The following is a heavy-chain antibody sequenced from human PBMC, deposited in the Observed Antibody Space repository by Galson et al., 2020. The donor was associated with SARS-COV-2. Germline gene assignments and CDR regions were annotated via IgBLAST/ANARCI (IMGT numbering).Heavy chain of an antibody. J-gene: IGHJ6*02. CDR1: GYTLTSYG. CDR2: ISAYNGNT. D-gene: IGHD3-22*01. CDR3: AGCFTTDSRGYYYIFYYGMAV. Sequence: ASVKVSCQASGYTLTSYGISWVRQAPAHGLERMGRISAYNGNTNHAQKPQGRVTMTTDTSTRTACMGLRSLRSDGTAVYYCAGCFTTDSRGYYYIFYYGMAVWSQGTTVTVS. V-gene: IGHV1-18*04.